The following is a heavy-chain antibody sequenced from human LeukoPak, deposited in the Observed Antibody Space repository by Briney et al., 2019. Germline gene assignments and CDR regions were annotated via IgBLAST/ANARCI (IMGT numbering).Heavy chain of an antibody. Sequence: GGSLRLSCAASGFTFSSYVIHWVRQAPGKGLEWVAVISYDGSNKYYADSVKGRFTISRDNSKNTLYLQMNSLRAEDTAVYYCAKAVNYGSGTYYKVAAPYYYYGMDVWGQGTTVTVSS. CDR1: GFTFSSYV. CDR2: ISYDGSNK. CDR3: AKAVNYGSGTYYKVAAPYYYYGMDV. D-gene: IGHD3-10*01. J-gene: IGHJ6*02. V-gene: IGHV3-30*18.